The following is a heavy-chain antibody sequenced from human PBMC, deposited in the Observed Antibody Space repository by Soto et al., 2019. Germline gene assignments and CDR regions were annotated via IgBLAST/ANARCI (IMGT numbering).Heavy chain of an antibody. J-gene: IGHJ3*02. CDR1: GGSISSGDCY. Sequence: SETLSLTCTVSGGSISSGDCYWSWIRQPPGKGLEWIGFMYYSGSTYYNPSLKSRVTISVDTSKSQFSLKLSSVTAADTAVYYCARRAYYYDSSGLGPRDAFDIWGQGTMVT. CDR2: MYYSGST. V-gene: IGHV4-30-4*01. D-gene: IGHD3-22*01. CDR3: ARRAYYYDSSGLGPRDAFDI.